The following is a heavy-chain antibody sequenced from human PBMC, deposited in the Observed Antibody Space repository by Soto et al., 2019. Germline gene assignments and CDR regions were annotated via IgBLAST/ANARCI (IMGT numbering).Heavy chain of an antibody. V-gene: IGHV3-33*01. Sequence: QVQLVESGGGVVQPGRSLRLSCAASGFTFSSYGMHWVRQAPGKGLEWVAVIWYDGSNEDYADSVKGRFTISRDNPKNTLYLQMNSLRAEDTAVYYCARGSGNRGSARYYGMDVWGQGTRVTVS. CDR1: GFTFSSYG. J-gene: IGHJ6*02. CDR2: IWYDGSNE. CDR3: ARGSGNRGSARYYGMDV. D-gene: IGHD3-10*01.